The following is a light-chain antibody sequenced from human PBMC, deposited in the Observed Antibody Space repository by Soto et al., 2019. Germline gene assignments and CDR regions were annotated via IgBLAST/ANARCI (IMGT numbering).Light chain of an antibody. J-gene: IGKJ2*01. CDR1: KDTKRN. Sequence: DIQMTQSPSSLSASVGARVTITCQASKDTKRNMNWFQKRPGEAPQLLIYDASKLETGVPSRFSGGGSGTDFTFTITSLQPEDVATYFCQQYDYLPYTFGQGTKLEIK. CDR2: DAS. CDR3: QQYDYLPYT. V-gene: IGKV1-33*01.